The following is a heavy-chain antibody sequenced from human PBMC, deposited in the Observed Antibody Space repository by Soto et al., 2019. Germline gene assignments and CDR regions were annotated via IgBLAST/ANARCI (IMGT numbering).Heavy chain of an antibody. V-gene: IGHV3-74*01. CDR2: INSDGSST. CDR1: GFTFSSYW. J-gene: IGHJ6*02. CDR3: ARDEAYYYDSSGYPYFHYYYGMDV. Sequence: PGGSLRLSCAASGFTFSSYWMHWVRQAPGKGLVWVSRINSDGSSTSYADSVKGRFTISRDNAKNTLYLQMNSLRAEDTAVYYCARDEAYYYDSSGYPYFHYYYGMDVWGQGTTVTVSS. D-gene: IGHD3-22*01.